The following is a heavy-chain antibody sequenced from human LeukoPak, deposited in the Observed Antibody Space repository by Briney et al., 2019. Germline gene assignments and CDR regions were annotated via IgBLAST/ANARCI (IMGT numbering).Heavy chain of an antibody. Sequence: ASVKVSCKASGYTFTSYGISWVRQAPGQGLEWMGWISAYNGNTNYAQKLQGRVTMTTDTSTSTAYMELRSLRSDDTAVYYCARGRAYYDFWRVFDYWGQGTLVTVSS. CDR1: GYTFTSYG. D-gene: IGHD3-3*01. CDR3: ARGRAYYDFWRVFDY. J-gene: IGHJ4*02. V-gene: IGHV1-18*01. CDR2: ISAYNGNT.